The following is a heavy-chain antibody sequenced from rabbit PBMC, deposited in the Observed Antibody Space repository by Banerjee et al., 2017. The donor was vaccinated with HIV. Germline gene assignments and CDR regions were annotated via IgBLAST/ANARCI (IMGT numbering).Heavy chain of an antibody. Sequence: QSLEESGGDLVKPGASLTLTCTASGSDINSNSMCWVRQAPGKGLEWIGCIDTGDGSTYYASWAKGRFTISKTSSTTVTLQMTSLTAADTATYFCARRGIDDYAFNLWGPGTLVTVS. V-gene: IGHV1S40*01. D-gene: IGHD2-1*01. CDR2: IDTGDGST. CDR3: ARRGIDDYAFNL. J-gene: IGHJ4*01. CDR1: GSDINSNS.